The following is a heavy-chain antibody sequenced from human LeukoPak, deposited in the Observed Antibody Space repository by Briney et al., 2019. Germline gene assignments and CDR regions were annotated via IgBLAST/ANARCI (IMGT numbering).Heavy chain of an antibody. Sequence: GGSLRLSCVASGLPIGDFAMHWVRQAPGQGLEWISLISGDGVSTFFADSVKGRFSISRDNSKNSLFLEMSSLRTEDTAMYYCARESGKFDYWGQGTLVAVSS. CDR2: ISGDGVST. V-gene: IGHV3-43*02. CDR1: GLPIGDFA. CDR3: ARESGKFDY. J-gene: IGHJ4*02.